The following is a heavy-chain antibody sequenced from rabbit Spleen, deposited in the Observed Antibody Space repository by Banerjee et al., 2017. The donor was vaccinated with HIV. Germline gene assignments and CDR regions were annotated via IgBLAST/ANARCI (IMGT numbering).Heavy chain of an antibody. CDR1: VFYFSSYG. Sequence: QSLEESGGDLVKPGASLALTCTASVFYFSSYGVSWVHQAPGKGLEWIACIDAGSSGFTYFATWAEGRFTISKTSSTTVTLEMTSLTVADTATYFCARDTGSSFSSYGMDLWGQGTLVTVS. D-gene: IGHD8-1*01. J-gene: IGHJ6*01. V-gene: IGHV1S40*01. CDR2: IDAGSSGFT. CDR3: ARDTGSSFSSYGMDL.